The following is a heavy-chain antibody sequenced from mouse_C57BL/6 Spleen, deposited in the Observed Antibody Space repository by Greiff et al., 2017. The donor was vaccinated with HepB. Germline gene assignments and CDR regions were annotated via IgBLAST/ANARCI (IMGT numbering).Heavy chain of an antibody. V-gene: IGHV14-1*01. J-gene: IGHJ3*01. CDR3: TTDTTVVATRGCAY. Sequence: EVQLQQSGAELVRPGASVKLSCTASGFNIKDYYMHWVKQRPEQGLEWIGRIDPEDGDTEYAPKFQGKATMTADTSSNTAYLQLSSRTSEDTAVYYCTTDTTVVATRGCAYWGQGTLVTVSA. CDR1: GFNIKDYY. CDR2: IDPEDGDT. D-gene: IGHD1-1*01.